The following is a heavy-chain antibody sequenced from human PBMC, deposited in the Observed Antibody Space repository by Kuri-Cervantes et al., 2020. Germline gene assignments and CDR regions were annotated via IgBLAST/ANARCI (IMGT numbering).Heavy chain of an antibody. CDR1: GFTFSSYW. V-gene: IGHV3-7*01. Sequence: GGSLRLSCVASGFTFSSYWMIWVRQAPGKGLEWVANIKQDASEKYYVDSVKGRFTISRDNSKNTLYLQMNSLRAEDTAVCYCARERRRTCGGGCYSGHWFDPWGQGTLVTVSS. CDR3: ARERRRTCGGGCYSGHWFDP. D-gene: IGHD2-21*02. CDR2: IKQDASEK. J-gene: IGHJ5*02.